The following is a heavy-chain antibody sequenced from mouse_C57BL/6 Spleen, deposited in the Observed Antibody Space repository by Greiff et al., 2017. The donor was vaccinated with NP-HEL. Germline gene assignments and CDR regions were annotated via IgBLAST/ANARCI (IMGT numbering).Heavy chain of an antibody. CDR3: VRDIHFYDYDEGDY. CDR2: ISRKSSNSAT. CDR1: GFTFNTYA. J-gene: IGHJ2*01. D-gene: IGHD2-4*01. Sequence: EVKVEESGGGLVQPKGSLKLSCAASGFTFNTYAMHWVRQAPGKGLEWVARISRKSSNSATYYAYSVKDRFTISRDDSQSMLYLQMNNLKTEDTAMYYCVRDIHFYDYDEGDYWGQGTTLTVSS. V-gene: IGHV10-3*01.